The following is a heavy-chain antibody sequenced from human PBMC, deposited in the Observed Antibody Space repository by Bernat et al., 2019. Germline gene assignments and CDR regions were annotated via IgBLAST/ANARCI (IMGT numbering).Heavy chain of an antibody. J-gene: IGHJ2*01. Sequence: EVQLVESGGGLVKPGGSLRLSCAASGFTFSSYSMNWVRQAPGKGLEWVSSISSSSSYIYYADSVKDRFTISRDNAKNSLYLQMNSLRAEDTAVYYCAGRGVDWYFDLWGRGTLVTVSS. D-gene: IGHD6-25*01. CDR2: ISSSSSYI. CDR3: AGRGVDWYFDL. CDR1: GFTFSSYS. V-gene: IGHV3-21*01.